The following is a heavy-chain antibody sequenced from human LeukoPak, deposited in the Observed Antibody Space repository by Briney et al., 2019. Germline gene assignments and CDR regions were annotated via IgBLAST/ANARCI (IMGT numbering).Heavy chain of an antibody. J-gene: IGHJ3*02. Sequence: ASVKVSCKASGYTFTGYYMHWVRQAPGQGLEWMGIINPSGGSTSYAQKFQGGVTMTRDTSTSTVYMELSSLRSEDTAVYYCARQDDSSGYEVAFDIWGQGTMVTVSS. CDR2: INPSGGST. CDR1: GYTFTGYY. D-gene: IGHD3-22*01. CDR3: ARQDDSSGYEVAFDI. V-gene: IGHV1-46*01.